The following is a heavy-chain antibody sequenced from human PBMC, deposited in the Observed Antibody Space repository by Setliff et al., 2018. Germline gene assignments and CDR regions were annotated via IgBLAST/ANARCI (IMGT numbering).Heavy chain of an antibody. CDR1: GFTFSSYW. CDR2: INHSGST. Sequence: GSLRLSCAASGFTFSSYWMAWVRQAPGKGLEWIGEINHSGSTNYNPSLKSRVTISVDTSKNQFSLKLDSVTAADTAVYYCARGGTFRYFDFWGQGAPVTVSS. V-gene: IGHV4-34*01. J-gene: IGHJ4*02. CDR3: ARGGTFRYFDF.